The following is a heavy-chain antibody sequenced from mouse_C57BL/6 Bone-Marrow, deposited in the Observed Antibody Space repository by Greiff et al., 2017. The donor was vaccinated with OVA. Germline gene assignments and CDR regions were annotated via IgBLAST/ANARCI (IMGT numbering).Heavy chain of an antibody. CDR3: ARHRGYGNYAMDY. Sequence: EVQGVESGGGLVQPGESLKLSCESNEYEFTSHDMSWVRKTPEKRLELVAAINSDGGSTYYPDTMEGRFIISRDNTKKTQYLQMSSLRSENTALYYCARHRGYGNYAMDYWGQGTSVTVSS. D-gene: IGHD2-10*02. CDR1: EYEFTSHD. J-gene: IGHJ4*01. V-gene: IGHV5-2*01. CDR2: INSDGGST.